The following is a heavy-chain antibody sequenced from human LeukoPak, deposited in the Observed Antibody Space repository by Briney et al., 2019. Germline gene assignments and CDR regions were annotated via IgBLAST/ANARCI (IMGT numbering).Heavy chain of an antibody. CDR3: AWAAALDY. D-gene: IGHD6-13*01. V-gene: IGHV3-21*01. J-gene: IGHJ4*02. CDR1: GSSISSHS. Sequence: GGSLRLSCAASGSSISSHSMNWVRQAPGKGLEWVSSISSGGTYIYYADSVKGRFTISRDDAKNSVYLQMNSLRAEDTTVYYFAWAAALDYWGQGTLVTVSS. CDR2: ISSGGTYI.